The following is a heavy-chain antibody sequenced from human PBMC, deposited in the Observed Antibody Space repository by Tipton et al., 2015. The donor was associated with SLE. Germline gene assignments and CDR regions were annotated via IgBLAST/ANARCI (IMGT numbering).Heavy chain of an antibody. CDR2: IYYSGST. V-gene: IGHV4-59*01. CDR3: ARGEYYDSSGYGN. Sequence: TLSLTCAVYGGSFSGYYWSWIRQPPGKGLEWIGYIYYSGSTNYNPSLKSRVTISVDTSKNQFSLKLSSVTAADTAVYYCARGEYYDSSGYGNWGPGTLVTVSS. CDR1: GGSFSGYY. D-gene: IGHD3-22*01. J-gene: IGHJ4*02.